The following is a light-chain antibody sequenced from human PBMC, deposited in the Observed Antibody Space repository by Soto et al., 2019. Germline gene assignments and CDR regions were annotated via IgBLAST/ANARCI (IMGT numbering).Light chain of an antibody. V-gene: IGKV3-11*01. CDR3: RQRSNWAWT. CDR2: DSS. Sequence: EIVLTQSPATLSLSPGERATLSCRASQSVRNQLAWYQQKPGQAPRLLIYDSSNMATGIPGRCSGSGSGTAFSLTISSLEPEDFAVYYCRQRSNWAWTFGQGNKVESK. J-gene: IGKJ1*01. CDR1: QSVRNQ.